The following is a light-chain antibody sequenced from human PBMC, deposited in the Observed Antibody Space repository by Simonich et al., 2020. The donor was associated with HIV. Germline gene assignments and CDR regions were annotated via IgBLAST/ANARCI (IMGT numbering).Light chain of an antibody. CDR1: QSVSSY. V-gene: IGKV3-11*01. CDR2: DAS. Sequence: EIVLTQSPATLSLSPGERATLSCRASQSVSSYLAWYQQKPGQAPMLLIYDASNRATGIPARFSGRGSGTDFTLTISSLEPEDFAVYYCQQRSNWPPAFGQGTKLEIK. J-gene: IGKJ2*01. CDR3: QQRSNWPPA.